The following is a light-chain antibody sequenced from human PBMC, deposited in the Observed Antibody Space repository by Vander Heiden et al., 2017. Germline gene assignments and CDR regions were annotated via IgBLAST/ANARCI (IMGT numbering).Light chain of an antibody. CDR2: KAS. Sequence: DIQMTRSPSTLSASVGDRVTITCRASQSISSWLAWYRQKPGKAPKLLIYKASSLESGVPSRFSGSGSGTEFTLTISSLQPDDFATYYCQQDNSYPYTFGQGTKLEIK. CDR3: QQDNSYPYT. V-gene: IGKV1-5*03. CDR1: QSISSW. J-gene: IGKJ2*01.